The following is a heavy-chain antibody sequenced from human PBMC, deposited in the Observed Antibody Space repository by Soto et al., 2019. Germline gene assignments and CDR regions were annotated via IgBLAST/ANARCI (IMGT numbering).Heavy chain of an antibody. D-gene: IGHD3-9*01. CDR3: ARDPTYNVLTGYILYDGFDF. V-gene: IGHV3-48*01. J-gene: IGHJ3*01. CDR1: GFTFSDYS. CDR2: ISSRSATI. Sequence: GGSLRLSCAASGFTFSDYSMNWVRQIPGKGLECVSLISSRSATIKYADSVKGRFTISRDNAKNSLYLQMNSLRAEDTAVYYCARDPTYNVLTGYILYDGFDFWGQGTMVTVSS.